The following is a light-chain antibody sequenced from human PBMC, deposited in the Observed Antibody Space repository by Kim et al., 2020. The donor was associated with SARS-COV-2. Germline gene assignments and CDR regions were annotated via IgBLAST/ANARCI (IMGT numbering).Light chain of an antibody. V-gene: IGLV3-1*01. CDR1: KLGDKY. Sequence: SYELTQPPSVPVSPGQTASITCSGVKLGDKYVGWYQQKPGQSPVLAIYQDTKRPSGIPERFSGSNSGNTATLTISGTQAMDEADYYCQAWDISTGVFGGG. J-gene: IGLJ2*01. CDR3: QAWDISTGV. CDR2: QDT.